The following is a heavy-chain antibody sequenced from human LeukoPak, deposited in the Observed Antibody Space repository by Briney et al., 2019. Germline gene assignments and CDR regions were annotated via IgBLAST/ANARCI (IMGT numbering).Heavy chain of an antibody. CDR2: INHSGST. J-gene: IGHJ5*02. Sequence: SETLSLTWAVYGGSFSGYYWSWIRQPPGKGLEWIGEINHSGSTNYNPSLKSRVTISVDTSKNQFSLKLSSVTAADTAVYYCARKQYGDYALFDPWGQGTLVTVSS. V-gene: IGHV4-34*01. CDR3: ARKQYGDYALFDP. D-gene: IGHD4-17*01. CDR1: GGSFSGYY.